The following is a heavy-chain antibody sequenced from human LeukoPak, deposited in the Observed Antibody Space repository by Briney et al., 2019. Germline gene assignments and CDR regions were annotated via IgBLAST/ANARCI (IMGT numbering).Heavy chain of an antibody. D-gene: IGHD2-15*01. Sequence: ASVKVSCKASGGTFSSYAISWVRQAPGQGLEWMGGIIPIFGTANYAQKFQGRVTITADESTSTAYMELSSLRSEDTAVYYCAIVETYYYYMDVWGKGTTVTVSS. CDR2: IIPIFGTA. CDR3: AIVETYYYYMDV. V-gene: IGHV1-69*01. CDR1: GGTFSSYA. J-gene: IGHJ6*03.